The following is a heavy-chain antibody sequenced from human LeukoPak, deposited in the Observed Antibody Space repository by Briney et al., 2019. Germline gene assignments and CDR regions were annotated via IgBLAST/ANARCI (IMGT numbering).Heavy chain of an antibody. D-gene: IGHD3-9*01. Sequence: PSETLSLTCAVSGYSISSGYYWGWIRQPPGKGLEGIGSICHSRSTYYNPSLKSRVTISVDTTKNQFSLKLSSMTAADTDVYYCARLEERETYYDILTGLYCHYYFDYWGQGTLVTVSS. J-gene: IGHJ4*02. CDR3: ARLEERETYYDILTGLYCHYYFDY. V-gene: IGHV4-38-2*01. CDR1: GYSISSGYY. CDR2: ICHSRST.